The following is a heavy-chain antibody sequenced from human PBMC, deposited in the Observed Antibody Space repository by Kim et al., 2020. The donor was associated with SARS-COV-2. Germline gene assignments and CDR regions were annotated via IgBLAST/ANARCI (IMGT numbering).Heavy chain of an antibody. D-gene: IGHD3-22*01. CDR2: IKSKTDGGTT. Sequence: GGSLRLSCAASGFTFSNAWMSWVRQAPGKGLEWVGRIKSKTDGGTTDYAAPVKGRFTISRDDSKNTLYLQMNSLKTEDTAVYYCTTVRSLYYYDSSGPPAGVDYWGQGTLVTVSS. J-gene: IGHJ4*02. V-gene: IGHV3-15*01. CDR3: TTVRSLYYYDSSGPPAGVDY. CDR1: GFTFSNAW.